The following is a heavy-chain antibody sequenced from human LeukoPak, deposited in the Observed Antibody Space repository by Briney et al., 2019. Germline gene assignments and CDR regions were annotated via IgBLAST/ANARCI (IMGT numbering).Heavy chain of an antibody. D-gene: IGHD3-22*01. Sequence: PSETLSLTCTVSGGSISSYYWSWIRQPPGKGLEWIGYIYTSGSTNYNPSLKSRVTISVDTSKNQFSLKLSSVTAADTAVYYCARLTYYYDSSGYYYYYYMEVWGKGTTVTVSS. CDR3: ARLTYYYDSSGYYYYYYMEV. CDR2: IYTSGST. V-gene: IGHV4-4*09. J-gene: IGHJ6*03. CDR1: GGSISSYY.